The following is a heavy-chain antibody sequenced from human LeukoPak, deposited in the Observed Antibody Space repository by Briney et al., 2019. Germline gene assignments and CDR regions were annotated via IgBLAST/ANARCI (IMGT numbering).Heavy chain of an antibody. Sequence: PGASVKVSCKASGYTFTSYYIYWVRQAPGQGLEWMGIINPSGGSTNYAQKFQGRVTMTRDTSTGTVYMELSSLRSEDTAVYYCARGDIVVVVAAYGMDVWGQGTTVTVSS. V-gene: IGHV1-46*01. CDR3: ARGDIVVVVAAYGMDV. D-gene: IGHD2-15*01. CDR2: INPSGGST. J-gene: IGHJ6*02. CDR1: GYTFTSYY.